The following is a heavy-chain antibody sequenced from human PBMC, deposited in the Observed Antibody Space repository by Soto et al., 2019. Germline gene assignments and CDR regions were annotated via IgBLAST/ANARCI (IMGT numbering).Heavy chain of an antibody. Sequence: GESLKISCKGSEYSFTSYWIGWVRQMPGKGLEWMGIIYPGDSDTRYSPSFQGQVTISADKSISTAYLQWSSLKASDTAMYYCARQGRWFGELLPDYYYYGMDVWGQGTTVTVSS. CDR2: IYPGDSDT. V-gene: IGHV5-51*01. CDR3: ARQGRWFGELLPDYYYYGMDV. J-gene: IGHJ6*02. CDR1: EYSFTSYW. D-gene: IGHD3-10*01.